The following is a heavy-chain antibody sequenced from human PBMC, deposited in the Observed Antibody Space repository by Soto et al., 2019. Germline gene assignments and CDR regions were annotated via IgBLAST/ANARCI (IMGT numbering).Heavy chain of an antibody. V-gene: IGHV1-18*01. CDR3: ARADFGVVPAATYIDR. Sequence: QVQLVQSGAEVKKPGASVKVSCKASGYTFTSFVISWVRQAPGQGLEWMGWISASNGDTNSAQKFQGRLTMATDTSTNTAYMELRSLRSDDTSVYYCARADFGVVPAATYIDRWGQGTRVSVSS. J-gene: IGHJ4*02. CDR2: ISASNGDT. D-gene: IGHD6-25*01. CDR1: GYTFTSFV.